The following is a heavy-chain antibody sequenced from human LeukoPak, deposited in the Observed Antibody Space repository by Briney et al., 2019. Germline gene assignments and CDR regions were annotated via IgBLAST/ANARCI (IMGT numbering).Heavy chain of an antibody. CDR1: GFTFSDYY. CDR2: ISSSGSTI. V-gene: IGHV3-11*04. Sequence: GGSLRLSCAASGFTFSDYYMSWIRQAPGKGLEWVSYISSSGSTIYYADSVKGRFTISRDNAKDSLYLQMNSLRAEDTAVYYCARGRSVLAAALNYWGQGTLVTVSS. D-gene: IGHD2-15*01. CDR3: ARGRSVLAAALNY. J-gene: IGHJ4*02.